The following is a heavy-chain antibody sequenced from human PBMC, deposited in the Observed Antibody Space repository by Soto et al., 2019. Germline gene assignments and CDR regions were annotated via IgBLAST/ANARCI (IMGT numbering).Heavy chain of an antibody. V-gene: IGHV3-21*01. Sequence: GSLRLSCAASGFTFSSYSMNWVRQAPGKGLEWVSSISSSSSYIYYADSVKGRFTISRDNAKNSLYLQMNSLRAEDTAVYYCARDPSIAYSLGPHYFDYWGQGTLVTVSS. CDR1: GFTFSSYS. CDR2: ISSSSSYI. CDR3: ARDPSIAYSLGPHYFDY. D-gene: IGHD6-6*01. J-gene: IGHJ4*02.